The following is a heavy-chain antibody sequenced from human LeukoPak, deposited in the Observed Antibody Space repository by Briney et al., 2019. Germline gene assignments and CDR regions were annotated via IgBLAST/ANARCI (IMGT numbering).Heavy chain of an antibody. J-gene: IGHJ3*01. CDR2: ISFSGDNT. CDR3: ARDIELST. V-gene: IGHV3-23*01. D-gene: IGHD3-16*02. CDR1: GFTFRDSA. Sequence: PGGSLRLSCAASGFTFRDSAMTWVRQAPGKGLQWVSLISFSGDNTYYADSVKGGFTISRDNAKDTLYLQMNSLRAEDTAIYYCARDIELSTWGLGTTVTVSS.